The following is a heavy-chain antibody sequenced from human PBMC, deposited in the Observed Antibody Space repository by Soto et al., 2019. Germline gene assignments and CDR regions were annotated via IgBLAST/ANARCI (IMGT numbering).Heavy chain of an antibody. D-gene: IGHD6-19*01. V-gene: IGHV3-7*05. CDR3: ASPQQWLGQRGDFDY. CDR1: GFTFSSYW. Sequence: EVQLVESGGGLVQPGGSLRLSYAASGFTFSSYWMSWVRQAPGKGLEWVANIRQDGSDKYYVDSVKGRFTISRDNSKNSLYLQMNSLRVEDTAVYYCASPQQWLGQRGDFDYWGQGTLVTVSS. J-gene: IGHJ4*02. CDR2: IRQDGSDK.